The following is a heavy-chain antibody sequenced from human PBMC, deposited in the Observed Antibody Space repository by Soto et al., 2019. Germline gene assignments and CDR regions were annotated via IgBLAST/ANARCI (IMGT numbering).Heavy chain of an antibody. D-gene: IGHD5-12*01. Sequence: PGGSLRLSCAASGFTFSSYAMHWVRQAPGKGLEWVAVISYDGSNKYYADSVKGRFTISRDNSKNTLYLQMNSLRAEDTAVYYCARGAGIVATISHYYYGMDVWGQGTTVTVSS. CDR1: GFTFSSYA. J-gene: IGHJ6*02. V-gene: IGHV3-30-3*01. CDR2: ISYDGSNK. CDR3: ARGAGIVATISHYYYGMDV.